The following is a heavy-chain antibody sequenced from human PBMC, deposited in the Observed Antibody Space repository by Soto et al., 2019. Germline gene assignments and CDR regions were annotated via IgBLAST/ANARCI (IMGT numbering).Heavy chain of an antibody. Sequence: SETLSLTCTVSGGSTSSYYWSWIRQPPGKGLEWIGYIYYSGSTNYNPSLKSRVTISVDTSKNQFSLKLSSVTAADTAVYYCARDLWGYCGTDCYPLDVWGQGTTVTVSS. CDR1: GGSTSSYY. J-gene: IGHJ6*02. D-gene: IGHD2-21*02. V-gene: IGHV4-59*01. CDR2: IYYSGST. CDR3: ARDLWGYCGTDCYPLDV.